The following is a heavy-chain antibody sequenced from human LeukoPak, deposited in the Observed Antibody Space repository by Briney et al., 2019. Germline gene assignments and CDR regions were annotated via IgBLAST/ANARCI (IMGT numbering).Heavy chain of an antibody. CDR2: IRYDGSNK. Sequence: SGGSLRLSCAAAGFTFSNYGMHWVRQAPDKGLEWVAFIRYDGSNKYYADSVKGRFTISRDNSKNTLYLQMNSLRAEDTAVYYCAKGKSVTHYYYYYYMDVWGQGTLVTVAS. CDR3: AKGKSVTHYYYYYYMDV. J-gene: IGHJ6*03. V-gene: IGHV3-30*02. CDR1: GFTFSNYG. D-gene: IGHD4-17*01.